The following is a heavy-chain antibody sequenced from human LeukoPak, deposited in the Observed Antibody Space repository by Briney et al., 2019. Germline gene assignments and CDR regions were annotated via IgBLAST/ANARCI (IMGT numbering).Heavy chain of an antibody. CDR2: ISYDGSNK. CDR1: GFTFSSYG. Sequence: PGGSLRLSCAASGFTFSSYGMHWVRQAPGKGLEWVAVISYDGSNKYYADSVKGRFTISRDNSKNTLYLQMNSLRAEDTAVYYCAKDHGAIRAYYDFWSGYLDYYYYGMDVWGQGTTVTVSS. J-gene: IGHJ6*02. CDR3: AKDHGAIRAYYDFWSGYLDYYYYGMDV. V-gene: IGHV3-30*18. D-gene: IGHD3-3*01.